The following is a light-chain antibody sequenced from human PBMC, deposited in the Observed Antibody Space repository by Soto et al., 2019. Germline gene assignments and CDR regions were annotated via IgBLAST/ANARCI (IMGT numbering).Light chain of an antibody. Sequence: QSVLTQPPSASGSPGQSVTISCTGTSSDVGGYNYVSWYQQHPGKAPKLMIYEVSKRPSGVPDRFSGSKSGNTASLTVSGLQAEDEGDYYCSSYAGSRYVFGTGTKLTVL. CDR3: SSYAGSRYV. V-gene: IGLV2-8*01. CDR2: EVS. J-gene: IGLJ1*01. CDR1: SSDVGGYNY.